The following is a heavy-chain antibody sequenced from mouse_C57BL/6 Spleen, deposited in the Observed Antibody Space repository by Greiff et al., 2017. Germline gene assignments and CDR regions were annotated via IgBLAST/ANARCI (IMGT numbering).Heavy chain of an antibody. CDR2: IYPGSGNT. Sequence: QVQLQQSGAELVRPGASVKLSCKASGYTFTDYYINWVKQRPGQGLEWIARIYPGSGNTYYNEKFKGKATLTAEKSSSTAYMQLSSLTSEDSAVYFCARSLRFWYFDVWGTGTTVTVSS. D-gene: IGHD1-1*01. V-gene: IGHV1-76*01. CDR1: GYTFTDYY. J-gene: IGHJ1*03. CDR3: ARSLRFWYFDV.